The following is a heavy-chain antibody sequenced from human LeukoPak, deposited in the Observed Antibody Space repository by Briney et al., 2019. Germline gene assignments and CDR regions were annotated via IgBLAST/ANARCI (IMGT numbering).Heavy chain of an antibody. J-gene: IGHJ5*02. D-gene: IGHD2-21*01. CDR1: GGTFSSYT. CDR3: ARSVARGQFDP. CDR2: IIPILGIA. Sequence: ASVKVSCKASGGTFSSYTISWVRQAPGQGLEWMGRIIPILGIANYAQKFQGRVTITADKSTSTAYMELSSLRSEDTAVYYCARSVARGQFDPWGQGTLVTVSS. V-gene: IGHV1-69*02.